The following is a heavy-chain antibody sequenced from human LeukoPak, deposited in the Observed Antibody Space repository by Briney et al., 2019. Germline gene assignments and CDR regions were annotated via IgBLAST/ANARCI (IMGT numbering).Heavy chain of an antibody. D-gene: IGHD4-11*01. CDR2: VDHTGST. CDR1: DDSITMYY. CDR3: ARGRVSSSTWYSTYYYFFYMDF. J-gene: IGHJ6*03. V-gene: IGHV4-59*01. Sequence: PSETLSLTCTVSDDSITMYYWTWIRQPPGKGLEWIGYVDHTGSTKFNPSPNGRVSISRDTSNNFFSLRLRSVTAADTAVYFCARGRVSSSTWYSTYYYFFYMDFWGKGTTVTVSS.